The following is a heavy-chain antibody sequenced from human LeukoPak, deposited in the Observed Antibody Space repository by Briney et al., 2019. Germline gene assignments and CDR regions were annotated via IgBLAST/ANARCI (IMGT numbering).Heavy chain of an antibody. V-gene: IGHV4-4*02. D-gene: IGHD6-13*01. CDR1: GGSISSSTNW. J-gene: IGHJ5*02. Sequence: PSETLSLTCAVSGGSISSSTNWWSWVRQPPGKGLEWIGEIYHSGGTNYNPSLKSRITISVDKSQNHFSLKLSSVTAADTAVYYCARGDPFRAGWFDPWGQGTLVTVSS. CDR2: IYHSGGT. CDR3: ARGDPFRAGWFDP.